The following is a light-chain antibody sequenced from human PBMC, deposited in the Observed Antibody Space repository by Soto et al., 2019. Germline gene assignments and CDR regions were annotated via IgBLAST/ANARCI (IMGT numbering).Light chain of an antibody. Sequence: EIVMTQSPATLSVSPGERATLSCRASQSVNSNLVWYQQKPGQAPRLLIYGASTSATGIPGRFSGSGYGTEFTLTISSLQSEDFAVYYCQQYNNWLWTFGQVTKVEIK. J-gene: IGKJ1*01. CDR2: GAS. CDR1: QSVNSN. V-gene: IGKV3-15*01. CDR3: QQYNNWLWT.